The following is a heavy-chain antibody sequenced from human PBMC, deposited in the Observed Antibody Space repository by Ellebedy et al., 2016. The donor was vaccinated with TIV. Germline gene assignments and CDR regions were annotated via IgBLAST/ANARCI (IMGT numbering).Heavy chain of an antibody. V-gene: IGHV1-46*01. CDR2: INTSVGFT. D-gene: IGHD5-18*01. J-gene: IGHJ4*02. CDR3: ATEAAGTYNFDN. Sequence: ASVKVSXXASAYTFTSYLIHWVRQAPGQGLEWMGVINTSVGFTNYAQKFQDSRVTLTRDTSTTTVYMEMSSLRSEDTAVYYCATEAAGTYNFDNWGQGTLVTVSS. CDR1: AYTFTSYL.